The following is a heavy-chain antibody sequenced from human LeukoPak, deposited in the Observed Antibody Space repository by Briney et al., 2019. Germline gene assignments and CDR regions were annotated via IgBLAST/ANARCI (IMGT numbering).Heavy chain of an antibody. J-gene: IGHJ4*02. CDR2: ISSSSSYI. CDR3: ARVDHRYYYGSGSILYFDY. CDR1: GFTFSSYS. V-gene: IGHV3-21*01. Sequence: GGSLRLSCAASGFTFSSYSMNWVRQAPGKGLEWVSSISSSSSYIYYADSVKGRFTISRDNAKNSLYLQMNSLRAEDTAVYYCARVDHRYYYGSGSILYFDYWGQGTLVTVSS. D-gene: IGHD3-10*01.